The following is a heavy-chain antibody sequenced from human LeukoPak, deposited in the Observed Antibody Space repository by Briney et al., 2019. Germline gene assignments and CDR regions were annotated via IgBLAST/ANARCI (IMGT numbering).Heavy chain of an antibody. CDR3: ARRTYYYDSSGYYYAYFDY. Sequence: SETLSLTCTVSGGSISSYYWSWIRQPPGKGLEWIAYISDIGSINYNPSLKSRVTISLDTSKNQFSLKLSSVTAADTAVYYCARRTYYYDSSGYYYAYFDYWGQGTLVTVSS. V-gene: IGHV4-59*08. D-gene: IGHD3-22*01. J-gene: IGHJ4*02. CDR1: GGSISSYY. CDR2: ISDIGSI.